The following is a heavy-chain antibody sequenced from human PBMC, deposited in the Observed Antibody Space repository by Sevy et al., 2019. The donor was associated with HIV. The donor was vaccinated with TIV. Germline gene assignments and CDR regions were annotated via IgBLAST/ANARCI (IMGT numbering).Heavy chain of an antibody. CDR2: IYYNGHI. CDR1: GGSITSLY. Sequence: SETLSLTCTVSGGSITSLYWNWIRQPPGKGLEWIANIYYNGHINYNPSLKSRVTLSLATSKTQFSLRLSSVTAADTAMYHCAGENSWGRGYSWGQGTLVTVSS. D-gene: IGHD1-26*01. V-gene: IGHV4-59*08. J-gene: IGHJ4*02. CDR3: AGENSWGRGYS.